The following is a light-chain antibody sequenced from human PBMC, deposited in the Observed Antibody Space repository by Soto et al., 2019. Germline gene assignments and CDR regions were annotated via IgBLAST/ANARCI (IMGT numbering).Light chain of an antibody. V-gene: IGKV1-5*03. CDR2: KAS. CDR3: QQYNSDWT. J-gene: IGKJ4*02. Sequence: DIQMNQWASTLASNIGGGVTMACRASQSISSWLAWYQQKPGKAPKLLIYKASSLESGVPSRFSGSGSGTEISLTISCLQPEDVATYYWQQYNSDWTFGEGTRVEIK. CDR1: QSISSW.